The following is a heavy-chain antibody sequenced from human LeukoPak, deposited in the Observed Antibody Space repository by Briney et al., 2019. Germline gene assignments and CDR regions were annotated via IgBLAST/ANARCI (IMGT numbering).Heavy chain of an antibody. J-gene: IGHJ4*02. Sequence: GGSLRLSCAASGFTFSSYSMNWVRQAPGKGLEWVSSISSSSSYIHYADSVKGRFTISRDNAKNSLYLQMNSLRAEDTAVYYCARDGKELGRYFDYWGQGTLVTVSS. CDR2: ISSSSSYI. D-gene: IGHD1-7*01. V-gene: IGHV3-21*01. CDR1: GFTFSSYS. CDR3: ARDGKELGRYFDY.